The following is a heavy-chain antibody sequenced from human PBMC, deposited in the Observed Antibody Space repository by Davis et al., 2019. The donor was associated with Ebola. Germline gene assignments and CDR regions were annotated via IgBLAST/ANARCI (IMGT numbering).Heavy chain of an antibody. CDR3: VNRYSSGWVPHYYYYGMDV. Sequence: GGSLRLSCAASGFTFSSYGMHWVRQAPGKGLEWVAVISYDGSNKYYADSVKGRFTISRDNSKNTLYLQMNSLRAEDTAVYYCVNRYSSGWVPHYYYYGMDVWGQGTTVTVSS. V-gene: IGHV3-30*18. CDR1: GFTFSSYG. D-gene: IGHD6-19*01. CDR2: ISYDGSNK. J-gene: IGHJ6*02.